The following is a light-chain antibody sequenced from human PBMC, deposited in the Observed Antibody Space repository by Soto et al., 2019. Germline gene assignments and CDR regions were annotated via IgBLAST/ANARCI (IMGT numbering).Light chain of an antibody. Sequence: EIVLTQSPATLSLSPGERATLSCRASQSVSTYLAWYQQKPGQAPRLLIYDAFNRATGVPARFRGSGSGTDCTLTISGLEPEDFSVYYWQQRDKWPITCGQGTRLEIK. CDR2: DAF. J-gene: IGKJ5*01. V-gene: IGKV3-11*01. CDR1: QSVSTY. CDR3: QQRDKWPIT.